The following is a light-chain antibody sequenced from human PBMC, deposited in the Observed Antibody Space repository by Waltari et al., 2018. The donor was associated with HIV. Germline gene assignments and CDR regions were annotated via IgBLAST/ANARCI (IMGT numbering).Light chain of an antibody. J-gene: IGKJ1*01. Sequence: EVVLTQSPVTLSLSPGARATLSCRASQSVSSFLAWYQQKPGQAPRLLIYDASNMATGIPARFSGSGSGTDFTLTISSLEPEDFAVYFCQQRSNWLWTFGQGTKVEIK. V-gene: IGKV3-11*01. CDR3: QQRSNWLWT. CDR1: QSVSSF. CDR2: DAS.